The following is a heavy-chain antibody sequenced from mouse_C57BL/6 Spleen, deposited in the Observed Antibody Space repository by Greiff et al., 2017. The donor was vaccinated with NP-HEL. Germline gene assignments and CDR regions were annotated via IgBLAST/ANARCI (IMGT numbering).Heavy chain of an antibody. Sequence: VQLVESGAELVKPGASVKISCKASGYAFSSYWMNWVKQRPGKGLEWIGQIYPGDGDTNYNGKFKGKATLTADKSSSTAYMQLSSLTSEDSAVYFCARPIYDGYYGYYFDYWGQGTTLTVSS. J-gene: IGHJ2*01. CDR2: IYPGDGDT. CDR1: GYAFSSYW. V-gene: IGHV1-80*01. D-gene: IGHD2-3*01. CDR3: ARPIYDGYYGYYFDY.